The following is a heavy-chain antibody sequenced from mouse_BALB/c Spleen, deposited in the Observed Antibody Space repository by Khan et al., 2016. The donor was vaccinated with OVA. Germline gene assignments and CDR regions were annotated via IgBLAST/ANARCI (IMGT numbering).Heavy chain of an antibody. CDR2: ISYSGNT. CDR3: ARVYGGDFDY. J-gene: IGHJ2*01. D-gene: IGHD1-1*01. V-gene: IGHV3-2*02. Sequence: EVQLQQSGPGLVKPSQSLSLTCTVTGYSITSDYAWNWIRQFPGNKLEWMGFISYSGNTNYNPSLKSRISITRDTSKNQFFLQLNSVTTEDTARYYCARVYGGDFDYWAKAPLSQSPQ. CDR1: GYSITSDYA.